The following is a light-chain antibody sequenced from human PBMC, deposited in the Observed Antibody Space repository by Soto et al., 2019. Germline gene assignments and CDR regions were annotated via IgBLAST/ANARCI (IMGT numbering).Light chain of an antibody. J-gene: IGKJ4*01. Sequence: EIVSTQSPVTLSLSPGERATLSCMASQSVTTFLAWYQQKPGQAPRLLIYDASKRATGIPARFSGSGSGTDFTLTISSLEPEDFAVYYCQQRINWPLTFGGGTKVEIK. CDR2: DAS. CDR1: QSVTTF. CDR3: QQRINWPLT. V-gene: IGKV3-11*01.